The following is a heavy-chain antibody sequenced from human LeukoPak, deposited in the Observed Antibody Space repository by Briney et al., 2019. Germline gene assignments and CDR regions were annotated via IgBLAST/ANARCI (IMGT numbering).Heavy chain of an antibody. CDR1: GGSISSGGYS. CDR2: IYHSGST. D-gene: IGHD2-21*02. V-gene: IGHV4-30-2*01. Sequence: SETLSLTCAVSGGSISSGGYSWSWLRQPPGKGLEWIGYIYHSGSTYYNASLKSRVTISVDRSKNQFSLKLSSVTAADTAVYYCARLSRDCGGDCYLLFDYWGQGTLVTVSS. J-gene: IGHJ4*02. CDR3: ARLSRDCGGDCYLLFDY.